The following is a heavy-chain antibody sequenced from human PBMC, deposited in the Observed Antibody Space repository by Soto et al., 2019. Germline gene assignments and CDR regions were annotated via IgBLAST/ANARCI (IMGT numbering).Heavy chain of an antibody. Sequence: GGSLRLSCAASGFNFSSYAMHWVRQAPGKGLEWVAVISYDGSNKYYADSVKGRFTISRDNSKNTLYLQLNSLRAEDTAVYYCARGLNYDFWSGCDYYGMDVWGQGTTVTVSS. V-gene: IGHV3-30-3*01. CDR2: ISYDGSNK. D-gene: IGHD3-3*01. J-gene: IGHJ6*02. CDR1: GFNFSSYA. CDR3: ARGLNYDFWSGCDYYGMDV.